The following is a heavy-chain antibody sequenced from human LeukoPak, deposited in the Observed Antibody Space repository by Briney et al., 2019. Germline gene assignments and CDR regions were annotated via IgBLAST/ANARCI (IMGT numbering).Heavy chain of an antibody. D-gene: IGHD3-22*01. CDR2: ISGSGGGT. J-gene: IGHJ4*02. Sequence: PGGSLRLSCAASGFTFSSYAMSWVRQAPGKGLEWVSAISGSGGGTYYADSVKGWFTISRDNSKNTLYLQMNSLRAEDTAVYYCAQAEGITMIVVVITPFDYGGQGTLVTVSS. V-gene: IGHV3-23*01. CDR3: AQAEGITMIVVVITPFDY. CDR1: GFTFSSYA.